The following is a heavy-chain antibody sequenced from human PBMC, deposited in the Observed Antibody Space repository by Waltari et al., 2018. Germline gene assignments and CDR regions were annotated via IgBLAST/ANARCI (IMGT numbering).Heavy chain of an antibody. CDR2: IESDESRT. Sequence: EVQLVESGGALVQAGGSLRRSCATSGCTLRTYWMHWVRQAPGKGLMWVAHIESDESRTTYAESVKGRFTISRDNAKNTVYLQMNSLRDEDTAVYYCVRDEPGDGLDYWGQGTLVTVSS. D-gene: IGHD7-27*01. J-gene: IGHJ4*02. V-gene: IGHV3-74*03. CDR1: GCTLRTYW. CDR3: VRDEPGDGLDY.